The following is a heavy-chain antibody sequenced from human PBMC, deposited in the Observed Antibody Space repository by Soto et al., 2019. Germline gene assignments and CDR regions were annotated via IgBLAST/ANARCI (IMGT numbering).Heavy chain of an antibody. J-gene: IGHJ6*02. CDR2: IYYSGST. CDR3: ARERVSGYDPYYYYGMDG. V-gene: IGHV4-31*03. Sequence: QVQLQESGPGLVKPSQTLSLTCTVSGGSISSGGYYWSWIRQHPGKGLEWIGYIYYSGSTYYNPSLKSRVTISVDTSKNQFSLKLSSVTAADTAVYYCARERVSGYDPYYYYGMDGWCQGTTVTVSS. CDR1: GGSISSGGYY. D-gene: IGHD5-12*01.